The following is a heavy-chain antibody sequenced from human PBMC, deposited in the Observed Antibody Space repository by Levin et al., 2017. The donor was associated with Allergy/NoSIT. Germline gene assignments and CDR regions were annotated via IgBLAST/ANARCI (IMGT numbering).Heavy chain of an antibody. CDR2: ISYDGSNK. CDR1: GFTFSSYG. D-gene: IGHD6-13*01. J-gene: IGHJ4*02. V-gene: IGHV3-30*18. CDR3: AKVGDSSSCVDY. Sequence: GGSLRLSCAASGFTFSSYGMHWVRQAPGKGLEWVAVISYDGSNKYYADSVKGRFTISRDNSKNTLYLQMNSLRAEDTAVYYCAKVGDSSSCVDYWGQGTLVTVSS.